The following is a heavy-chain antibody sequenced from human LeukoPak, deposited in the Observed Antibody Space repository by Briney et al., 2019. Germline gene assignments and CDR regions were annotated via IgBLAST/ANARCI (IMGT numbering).Heavy chain of an antibody. D-gene: IGHD5-24*01. J-gene: IGHJ4*02. V-gene: IGHV3-30*04. CDR2: ISYDASNK. CDR1: GFTFSSYA. CDR3: TRVGYIDEGIDY. Sequence: GGSLRLSCAASGFTFSSYAMHWVRQAPGKGLEWVALISYDASNKYYADSVKGRFTISRDNSENTLYLQMNSLRAEDTAIYYCTRVGYIDEGIDYWGQGTLVTVSS.